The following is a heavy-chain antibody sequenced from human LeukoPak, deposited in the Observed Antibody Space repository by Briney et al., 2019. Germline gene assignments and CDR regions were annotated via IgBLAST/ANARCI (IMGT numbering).Heavy chain of an antibody. D-gene: IGHD1-7*01. CDR1: GFTFSHSY. CDR2: IDIDGNT. V-gene: IGHV3-74*01. Sequence: PGGSLRLSCAASGFTFSHSYIHWVRQAPGKGLVWVSRIDIDGNTVYADPVKGRFTISRDNAKSTLYLEMNSLRAEDTAVYYCARDMNYNLDYWGPGTLVTVST. J-gene: IGHJ4*02. CDR3: ARDMNYNLDY.